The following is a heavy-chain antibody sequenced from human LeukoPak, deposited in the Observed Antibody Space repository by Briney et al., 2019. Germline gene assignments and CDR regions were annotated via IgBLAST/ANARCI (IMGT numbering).Heavy chain of an antibody. V-gene: IGHV4-34*01. CDR3: ARELVVVPAALTDY. CDR2: INDSGST. J-gene: IGHJ4*01. CDR1: GGTFSGYY. Sequence: SETLSLTCAVSGGTFSGYYWSWIRQPPGKGLEWMGEINDSGSTNYNPSLKSRVTISVDTSKNQFSLKLSSVTAADTAVYYCARELVVVPAALTDYWGQGTLVTVSS. D-gene: IGHD2-2*01.